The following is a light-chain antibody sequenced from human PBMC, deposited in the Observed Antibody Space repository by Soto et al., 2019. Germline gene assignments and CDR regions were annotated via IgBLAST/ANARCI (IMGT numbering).Light chain of an antibody. CDR2: STN. J-gene: IGLJ3*02. V-gene: IGLV8-61*01. Sequence: QTVVTQEPSFSVSPGRTVTLTCGLSSGSVSTSDYPSWDQQTPGQAPRTLIYSTNTRSSGVPDRFSGSILGNKAALTITGAQADDESNYYCVLYMGSGISGVFGGGTKLTVL. CDR1: SGSVSTSDY. CDR3: VLYMGSGISGV.